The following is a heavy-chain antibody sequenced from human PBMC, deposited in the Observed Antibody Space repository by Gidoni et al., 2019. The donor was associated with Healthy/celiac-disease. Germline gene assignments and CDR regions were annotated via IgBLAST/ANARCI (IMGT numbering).Heavy chain of an antibody. J-gene: IGHJ3*02. V-gene: IGHV1-46*01. CDR2: INPSGGST. D-gene: IGHD5-12*01. CDR3: LGMATIRGLDAFDI. Sequence: QVPLVQFGAEGKKPWAFVKVFCKATGLHFPSYYMHWVRQAPGQGLEWMGIINPSGGSTSYAQKFQGRVTMTRDTSTSTVYMELSSLRSEDTAVYYCLGMATIRGLDAFDIWGQGTMVTVSS. CDR1: GLHFPSYY.